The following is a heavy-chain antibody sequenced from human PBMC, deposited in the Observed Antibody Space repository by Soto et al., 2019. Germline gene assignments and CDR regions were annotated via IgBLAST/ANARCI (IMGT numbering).Heavy chain of an antibody. Sequence: EVQLVESGGGLVQPGGSLRLSCAASGFALSSYSMHWVRQAPGKGLEWVSYVSGSGGTIHYADSVKGRFTISSDNAKNSLSVQLNSLRAEDTAVYFCARETGLRSSGWSYYFDFWGQGTRVTVSS. V-gene: IGHV3-48*01. CDR1: GFALSSYS. D-gene: IGHD6-19*01. CDR2: VSGSGGTI. CDR3: ARETGLRSSGWSYYFDF. J-gene: IGHJ4*02.